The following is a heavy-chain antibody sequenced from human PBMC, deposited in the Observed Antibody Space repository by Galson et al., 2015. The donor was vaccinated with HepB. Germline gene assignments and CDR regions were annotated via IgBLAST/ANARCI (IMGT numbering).Heavy chain of an antibody. CDR2: IDYSGST. V-gene: IGHV4-59*01. CDR3: ARGDTSDWYDY. J-gene: IGHJ4*02. D-gene: IGHD6-19*01. CDR1: GGSISSYY. Sequence: SETLSLTCTVSGGSISSYYWTWIRQPPGKGLEWIGYIDYSGSTSDNPSLKSRVTISVDTSKNQFSLKLSSVTAADTAVYYCARGDTSDWYDYWGQGTLVTVSS.